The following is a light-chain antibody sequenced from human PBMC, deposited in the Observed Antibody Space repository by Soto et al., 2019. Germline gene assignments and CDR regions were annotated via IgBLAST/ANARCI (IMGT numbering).Light chain of an antibody. V-gene: IGKV4-1*01. CDR1: QTVLYFSNNKNY. CDR3: QQYFTPPWT. J-gene: IGKJ1*01. CDR2: WAS. Sequence: DIVMTQSPDSLAVSLGERATIDCRSSQTVLYFSNNKNYLAWYQQKPGQPPKLLIYWASTRESGVPDRFSGSGSATYFTLTISSLQEEDVAVYYCQQYFTPPWTFGRGTKVEI.